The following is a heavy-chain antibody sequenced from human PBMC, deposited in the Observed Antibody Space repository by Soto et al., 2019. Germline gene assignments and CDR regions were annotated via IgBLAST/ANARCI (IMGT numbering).Heavy chain of an antibody. J-gene: IGHJ5*02. Sequence: VQLLESGGGLVQPGGSLRLSCAASGFTFSSYAMSWVRQAPGKGLEWVSSVSGNGDSTYYADSVKGRFTIARDNSKNALYLQMNSLRAEDTAVYYCALGYSYAPFDPWGQGTLVTVSS. D-gene: IGHD5-18*01. V-gene: IGHV3-23*01. CDR3: ALGYSYAPFDP. CDR2: VSGNGDST. CDR1: GFTFSSYA.